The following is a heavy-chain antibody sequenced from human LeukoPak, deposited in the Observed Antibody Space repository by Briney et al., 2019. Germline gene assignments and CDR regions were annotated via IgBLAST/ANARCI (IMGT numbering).Heavy chain of an antibody. V-gene: IGHV4-39*01. D-gene: IGHD6-19*01. CDR3: ARISGGSGWYLATTHYYYMDV. Sequence: SETLSLTCTVSGGSISSSSYYWGWIRQPPGKGLEWIGSIYYSGSTYYNPSLKSRVTISVDTSKNQFSLKLSSVTAADTAVYYCARISGGSGWYLATTHYYYMDVWGKGTTVTVSS. CDR1: GGSISSSSYY. CDR2: IYYSGST. J-gene: IGHJ6*03.